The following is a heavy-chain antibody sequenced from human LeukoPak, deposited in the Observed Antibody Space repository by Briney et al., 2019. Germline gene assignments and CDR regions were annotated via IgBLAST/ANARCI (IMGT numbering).Heavy chain of an antibody. V-gene: IGHV4-34*01. CDR1: GGSFSGYY. D-gene: IGHD6-13*01. J-gene: IGHJ4*02. CDR3: ARGSSSSWYRTMYYFDY. Sequence: SETLSLTCAVYGGSFSGYYWSWIRQPPGKGLEWIGEINHSGSTNYNPSLTSRVTISVDTSKNQFSLKLSSVTAADTAVYYCARGSSSSWYRTMYYFDYWGQGTLVTVSS. CDR2: INHSGST.